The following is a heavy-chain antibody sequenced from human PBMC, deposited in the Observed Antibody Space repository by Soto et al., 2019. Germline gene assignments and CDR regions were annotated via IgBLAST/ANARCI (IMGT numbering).Heavy chain of an antibody. CDR2: ISSSSSYI. J-gene: IGHJ3*02. Sequence: GGSLRLSCAASGFTFSSYSMNWVRQAPGKGLEWVSSISSSSSYIYYADSVKGRFTISRDNAKNSLYLQMNSLRAEDTAVYYCARARCSGGSCYIFLAFDIWGQGTMVTVSS. CDR3: ARARCSGGSCYIFLAFDI. V-gene: IGHV3-21*01. CDR1: GFTFSSYS. D-gene: IGHD2-15*01.